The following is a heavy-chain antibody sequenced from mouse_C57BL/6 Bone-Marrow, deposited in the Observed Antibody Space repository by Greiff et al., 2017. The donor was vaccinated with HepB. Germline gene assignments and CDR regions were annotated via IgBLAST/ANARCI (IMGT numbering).Heavy chain of an antibody. CDR2: INPSTGGT. V-gene: IGHV1-42*01. J-gene: IGHJ2*01. CDR3: ARRSLFDY. Sequence: EVQRVESGPELVKPGASVKISCKASGYSFTGYYMNWVKQSPEKSLEWIGEINPSTGGTTYNQKFKAKATLTVDKSSSTAYMQLKSLTSEDSAVYYCARRSLFDYWGQGTTLTVSS. CDR1: GYSFTGYY.